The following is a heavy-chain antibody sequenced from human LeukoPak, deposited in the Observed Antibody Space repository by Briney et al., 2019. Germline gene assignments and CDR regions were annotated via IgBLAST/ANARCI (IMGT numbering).Heavy chain of an antibody. D-gene: IGHD3-22*01. CDR1: GGSISSYY. J-gene: IGHJ6*03. CDR3: ARGGGTYYDSSGYYYEVWWSSHYYYYMDV. CDR2: IYYSGST. Sequence: SETLSLTCTVSGGSISSYYWSWIRQPPGKGLEWIGYIYYSGSTYYNPSLKSRVTISVDTSKNQFSLKLSSVTAADTAVYYCARGGGTYYDSSGYYYEVWWSSHYYYYMDVWGKGTTVTVSS. V-gene: IGHV4-59*12.